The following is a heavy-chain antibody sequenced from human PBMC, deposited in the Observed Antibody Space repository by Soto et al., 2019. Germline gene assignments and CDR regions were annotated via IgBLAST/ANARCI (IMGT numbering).Heavy chain of an antibody. V-gene: IGHV4-39*07. CDR1: GGSISSSSYY. J-gene: IGHJ6*02. CDR3: ARDGALRGSYSIYYYGMDV. CDR2: IYYSGST. Sequence: KQSQTLSLTCTVSGGSISSSSYYWGWIRQPPGKGLEWIGSIYYSGSTYYNPSLKSRVTISVDTSKNQFSLKLSSVTAADTAVYYCARDGALRGSYSIYYYGMDVWGQGTTVTVSS. D-gene: IGHD1-26*01.